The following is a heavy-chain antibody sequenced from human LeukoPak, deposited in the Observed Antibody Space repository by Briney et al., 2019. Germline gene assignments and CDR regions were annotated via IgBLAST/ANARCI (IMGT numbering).Heavy chain of an antibody. Sequence: PGGSLRLSCAASGFTFLNYVMSWVRQAPGKGLEWVAFIRYDGSNKYYADSVKGRFTISRDNSKNTLYLQMNSLRAEDTAVYYCAKDGDGDGEAGGYWGQGTLVTVSS. CDR3: AKDGDGDGEAGGY. J-gene: IGHJ4*02. CDR2: IRYDGSNK. V-gene: IGHV3-30*02. D-gene: IGHD4-17*01. CDR1: GFTFLNYV.